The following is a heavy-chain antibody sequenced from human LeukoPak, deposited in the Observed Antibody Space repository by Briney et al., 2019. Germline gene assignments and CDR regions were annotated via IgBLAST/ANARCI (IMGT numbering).Heavy chain of an antibody. V-gene: IGHV3-7*01. J-gene: IGHJ4*02. Sequence: QAGGSLRLSCTASGFSFSNHYMRWIRQAPGKGLEWVANIKQDGSEKYYVDSMKGRFTISRDNAKNSLYLQMNGLRAEDTAVYYCARDVQATENWNDAFRWGQGTLVTVSS. CDR3: ARDVQATENWNDAFR. D-gene: IGHD1-1*01. CDR1: GFSFSNHY. CDR2: IKQDGSEK.